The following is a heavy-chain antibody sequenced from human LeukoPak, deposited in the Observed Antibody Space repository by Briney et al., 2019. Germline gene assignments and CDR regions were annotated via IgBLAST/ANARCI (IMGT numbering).Heavy chain of an antibody. V-gene: IGHV3-21*01. CDR2: ISSTSTYI. Sequence: GGSLRLSCAASGFTFITYSMNWVRQAPGKGLEWVSSISSTSTYIYYADSVKGRFTISRDNAKNSLYLQMNNLRAEDTVVNSFGGSDPFHGVWGEGTLGTLSS. CDR1: GFTFITYS. CDR3: GGSDPFHGV. D-gene: IGHD3-10*01. J-gene: IGHJ4*02.